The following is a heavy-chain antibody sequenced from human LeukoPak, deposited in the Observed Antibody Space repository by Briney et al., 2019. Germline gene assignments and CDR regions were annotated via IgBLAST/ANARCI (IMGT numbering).Heavy chain of an antibody. CDR3: ASGYFVHTFDF. CDR1: GYSISSGFY. J-gene: IGHJ4*02. D-gene: IGHD2-2*03. CDR2: IYHSGST. Sequence: SETLSLTCTVSGYSISSGFYWGWIRQPPGKGLEWIGSIYHSGSTHYNSSLKTRVTISIDTSKNQFSLKLTSVTAADTAIFYCASGYFVHTFDFWGQGTLGTVSS. V-gene: IGHV4-38-2*02.